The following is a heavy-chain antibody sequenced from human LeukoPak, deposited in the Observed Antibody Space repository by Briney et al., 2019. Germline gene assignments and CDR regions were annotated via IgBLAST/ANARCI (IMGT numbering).Heavy chain of an antibody. Sequence: GGSLRLSCAASGFTLSKYWMHWVRQAPGKGLVWVSRINTDGSSTSYADSVKGRFTISRDNAKNTLYLQMNSLRAEDTAVYYCALLPPDAFDIWGQGTMDTVSS. J-gene: IGHJ3*02. D-gene: IGHD3-22*01. CDR1: GFTLSKYW. V-gene: IGHV3-74*01. CDR3: ALLPPDAFDI. CDR2: INTDGSST.